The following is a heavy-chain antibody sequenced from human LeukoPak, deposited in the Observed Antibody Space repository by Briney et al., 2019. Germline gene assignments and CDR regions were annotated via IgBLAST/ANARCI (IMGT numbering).Heavy chain of an antibody. Sequence: ASVKVSCKACVHTFTAYYIHWVGQAPCQGLEWMGWIHPGPGDTNYAQKLQGRVTVSRDTSISTAHLELSRVRSGDTAVYYCGRYASGYNWPKVWGQGNPVTVSS. J-gene: IGHJ1*01. V-gene: IGHV1-2*02. CDR2: IHPGPGDT. CDR3: GRYASGYNWPKV. CDR1: VHTFTAYY. D-gene: IGHD3-10*01.